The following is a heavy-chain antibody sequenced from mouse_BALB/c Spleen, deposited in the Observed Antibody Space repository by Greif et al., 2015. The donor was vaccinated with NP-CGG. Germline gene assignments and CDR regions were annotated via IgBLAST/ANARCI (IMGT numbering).Heavy chain of an antibody. V-gene: IGHV2-2*02. CDR2: IWSGGST. CDR1: GFSLTSYG. Sequence: VKLVESGPGLVQPSQCLSITCTVSGFSLTSYGVHWVRQSPGKGLEWLGVIWSGGSTDYNAAFISRLSISKDNSKSQVFFKMNSLQAKDKARYYCARGNYGSRETLAYWGQGTLVTVSA. D-gene: IGHD1-1*01. CDR3: ARGNYGSRETLAY. J-gene: IGHJ3*01.